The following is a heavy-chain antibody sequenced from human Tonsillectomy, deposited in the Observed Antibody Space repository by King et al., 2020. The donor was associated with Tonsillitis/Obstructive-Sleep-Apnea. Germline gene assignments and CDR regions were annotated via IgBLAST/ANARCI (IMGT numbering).Heavy chain of an antibody. J-gene: IGHJ6*03. CDR1: GYTFSSYG. V-gene: IGHV1-18*01. D-gene: IGHD5-12*01. Sequence: QLVQSGAEVKKPGASVKVSCKASGYTFSSYGINWVRLAPGQGLEWMGWISAFNGNTNYAQKLQGRVTMTTDTSTSTAYMELRSLRSDDTAVYYCARDRYDLAYYYYMDVWGKGTTVTVSS. CDR3: ARDRYDLAYYYYMDV. CDR2: ISAFNGNT.